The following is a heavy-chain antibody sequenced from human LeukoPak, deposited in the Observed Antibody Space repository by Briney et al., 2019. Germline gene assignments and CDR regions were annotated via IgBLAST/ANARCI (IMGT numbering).Heavy chain of an antibody. D-gene: IGHD6-6*01. CDR2: IQEDGNAK. Sequence: GGSLRLSCVASGFTFSAHWMSWVRQAPGKGLKWVANIQEDGNAKNYVASVEGRFTISRDNAKNSLYLQMNSLRAEDTAMYYCARATYGEQLLFESWGQGTLVTVSS. V-gene: IGHV3-7*01. J-gene: IGHJ4*02. CDR1: GFTFSAHW. CDR3: ARATYGEQLLFES.